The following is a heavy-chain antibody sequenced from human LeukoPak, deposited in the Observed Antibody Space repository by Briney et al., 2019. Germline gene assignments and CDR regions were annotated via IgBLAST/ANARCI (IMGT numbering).Heavy chain of an antibody. CDR2: INPNSGAT. V-gene: IGHV1-2*02. D-gene: IGHD6-19*01. J-gene: IGHJ4*02. CDR1: GFTFTDYY. CDR3: AREASGWDAY. Sequence: ASVKVSCKASGFTFTDYYMHWVRQAPGQGLEWVGWINPNSGATAYAQKFQGRVTVTRDTPINTAYMDLSMLTSDDTAMYYCAREASGWDAYWGQGTLVTVSS.